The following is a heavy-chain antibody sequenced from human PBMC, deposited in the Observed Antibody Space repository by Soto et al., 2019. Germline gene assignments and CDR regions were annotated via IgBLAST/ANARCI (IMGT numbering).Heavy chain of an antibody. D-gene: IGHD1-20*01. Sequence: SETLSLTCTVSGGSISSYYWSWIRQPPGKGLEWIGYIYYSGSTNYNPSLKSRVTMSVDTSKNQFSLKLSSVTAADTAVYYCARSITGNYYFDYWGQGTLVTVSS. CDR2: IYYSGST. J-gene: IGHJ4*02. CDR1: GGSISSYY. CDR3: ARSITGNYYFDY. V-gene: IGHV4-59*01.